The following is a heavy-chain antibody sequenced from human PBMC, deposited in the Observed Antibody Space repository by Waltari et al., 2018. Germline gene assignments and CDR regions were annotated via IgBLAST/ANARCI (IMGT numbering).Heavy chain of an antibody. V-gene: IGHV4-39*01. CDR3: ARRRKVRGAIFDY. Sequence: QLQLQESGPGLVKPSETLSLTCTVSGGSISSSSYYWGWLRQPPGKGLEWIGSIYYSGSTYYNPSLKSRVTISVDTSKNQFSLKLSSVTAADTAVYYCARRRKVRGAIFDYWGQGTLVTVSS. D-gene: IGHD3-10*01. CDR1: GGSISSSSYY. CDR2: IYYSGST. J-gene: IGHJ4*02.